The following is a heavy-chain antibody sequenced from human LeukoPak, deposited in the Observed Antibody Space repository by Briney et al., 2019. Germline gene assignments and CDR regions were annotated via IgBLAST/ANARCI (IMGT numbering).Heavy chain of an antibody. Sequence: GGSQRLSCEVSGFSFDDYGMSWVRQPPGKGLEWVSGINWNGDSTDYADSVKGRFTISRDSANNSLFLQMNSLRADDTALYYCARVYGWGPTRNLDYWGQGILVTVSS. V-gene: IGHV3-20*04. CDR1: GFSFDDYG. CDR2: INWNGDST. D-gene: IGHD7-27*01. CDR3: ARVYGWGPTRNLDY. J-gene: IGHJ4*02.